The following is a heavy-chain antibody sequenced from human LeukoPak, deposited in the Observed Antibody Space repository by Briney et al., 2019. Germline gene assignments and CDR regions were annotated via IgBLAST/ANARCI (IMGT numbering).Heavy chain of an antibody. D-gene: IGHD5-12*01. CDR2: INSDGSST. V-gene: IGHV3-74*01. J-gene: IGHJ3*02. Sequence: PGGSLRLSCAASGFTFSSYWMHWVRQAPGKGLVWVSRINSDGSSTSYADSVKGRFTISRDNAKNTLYLQMNSLRAEDTAVYYCAKNVDIVATKDAFDIWGQGTMVTVSS. CDR1: GFTFSSYW. CDR3: AKNVDIVATKDAFDI.